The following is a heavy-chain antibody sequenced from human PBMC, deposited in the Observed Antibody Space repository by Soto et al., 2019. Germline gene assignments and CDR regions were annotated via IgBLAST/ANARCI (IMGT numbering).Heavy chain of an antibody. CDR2: IIPIFGTA. CDR3: ARGSQDLVLFDY. CDR1: GGTFSSYA. V-gene: IGHV1-69*13. Sequence: GASVKVSCKASGGTFSSYAISWVRQAPGQGLEWMGGIIPIFGTANYAQKFQGRVTITADEFTSKNQFSLKLSSVTAADTAVYYCARGSQDLVLFDYWGQGTLVTVSS. J-gene: IGHJ4*02.